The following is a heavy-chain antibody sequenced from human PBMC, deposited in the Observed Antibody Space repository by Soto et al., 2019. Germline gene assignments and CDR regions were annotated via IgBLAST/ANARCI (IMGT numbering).Heavy chain of an antibody. J-gene: IGHJ6*02. CDR3: ARAVSGYCSSTSCFFDNGMDV. CDR1: GGTFSSYA. Sequence: QVQLVQSGAEVKKPGSSVKVSCKASGGTFSSYAISWVRQAPGQGLEWMGGIIPIFGTANYAQKFQGRVTITADESTSTAYMELNSLRSEDTAVYYCARAVSGYCSSTSCFFDNGMDVWGQGTTVTVSS. D-gene: IGHD2-2*01. V-gene: IGHV1-69*01. CDR2: IIPIFGTA.